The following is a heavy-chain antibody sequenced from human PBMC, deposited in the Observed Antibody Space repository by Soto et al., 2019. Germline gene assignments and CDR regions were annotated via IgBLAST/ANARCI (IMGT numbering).Heavy chain of an antibody. CDR2: IIPIFGTA. V-gene: IGHV1-69*01. D-gene: IGHD3-22*01. Sequence: QVQLVQSGAEVKKPGSSVKVSCKASGGTFSSYAISWVRQAPGQGLEWMGGIIPIFGTANYAQKFQGRVTITADESTSTAYMERSSLRSEDTAVYYCARGRRGYYDSSGYCQHWGQGTLVTVSS. CDR3: ARGRRGYYDSSGYCQH. CDR1: GGTFSSYA. J-gene: IGHJ1*01.